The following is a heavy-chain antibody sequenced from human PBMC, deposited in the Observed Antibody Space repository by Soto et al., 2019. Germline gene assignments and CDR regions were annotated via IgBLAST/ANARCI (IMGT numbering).Heavy chain of an antibody. CDR1: GFTFSSYP. CDR2: ISYDETSK. V-gene: IGHV3-30-3*01. CDR3: VRCWGTGDGSNLGYNWPDP. D-gene: IGHD1-1*01. J-gene: IGHJ5*02. Sequence: GGSLRLSCAASGFTFSSYPTHWVRQAPGKGLEWVAVISYDETSKYYADSVKGRFTISRDNSKNTLYLQMNSLRAEDTAVYYCVRCWGTGDGSNLGYNWPDPWGQGTLVTVSS.